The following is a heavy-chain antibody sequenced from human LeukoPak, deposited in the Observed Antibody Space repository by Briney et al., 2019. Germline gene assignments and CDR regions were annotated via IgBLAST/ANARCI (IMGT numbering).Heavy chain of an antibody. CDR3: ASSRGIMTFDI. Sequence: SETLSLTCTISGDSISSYYWSWIRQPPGKGLEWIGYIYYTGSANYNPSLRSRVTISVGTPKNQFSLKLSSVTAADTAVYYCASSRGIMTFDIWGQGTMVAVSS. CDR1: GDSISSYY. D-gene: IGHD3-16*01. CDR2: IYYTGSA. V-gene: IGHV4-59*01. J-gene: IGHJ3*02.